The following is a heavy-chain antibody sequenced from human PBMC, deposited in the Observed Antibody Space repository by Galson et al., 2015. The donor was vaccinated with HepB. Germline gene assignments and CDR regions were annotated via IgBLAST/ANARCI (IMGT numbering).Heavy chain of an antibody. CDR1: GYTFTSYG. CDR3: ARGGSGSYLTGYYYYGMDV. V-gene: IGHV1-18*01. J-gene: IGHJ6*02. D-gene: IGHD1-26*01. Sequence: SVKVSCKASGYTFTSYGISWVRQAPGQGLEWMGWISAYNGNTNYAQKLQGRVTMTTDTSTSTAYMELRSLRSDDTAVYYCARGGSGSYLTGYYYYGMDVWGQGTTVTVSS. CDR2: ISAYNGNT.